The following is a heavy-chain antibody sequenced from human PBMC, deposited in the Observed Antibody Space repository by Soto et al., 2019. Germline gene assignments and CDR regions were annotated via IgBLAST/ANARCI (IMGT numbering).Heavy chain of an antibody. J-gene: IGHJ6*03. Sequence: GGSLRLSCAASGFTFSSYGMHWVRQAPGKGLEWVAVIWYDGSNKYYADSVKGRFTISRDNSKNTLYLQMNSLRAEDTAVYYCARDGGEVSDHLGVGDYYYMDVWGKGTTVTVSS. V-gene: IGHV3-33*01. CDR1: GFTFSSYG. D-gene: IGHD3-16*01. CDR3: ARDGGEVSDHLGVGDYYYMDV. CDR2: IWYDGSNK.